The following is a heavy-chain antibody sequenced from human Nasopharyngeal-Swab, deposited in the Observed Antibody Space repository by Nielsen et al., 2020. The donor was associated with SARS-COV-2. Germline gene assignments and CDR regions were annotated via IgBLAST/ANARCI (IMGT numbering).Heavy chain of an antibody. CDR2: ISSSGRTI. CDR1: GFTFSDYY. J-gene: IGHJ4*02. CDR3: ARDADYYSSGSYLGY. Sequence: GESLKISCAASGFTFSDYYMSWIRQAPGKGLEWVSYISSSGRTIYYADSVKGRFTVSRDNAKNSLYLQMNSLRAEDTAVYYRARDADYYSSGSYLGYWGQGTLVTVSS. D-gene: IGHD3-10*01. V-gene: IGHV3-11*04.